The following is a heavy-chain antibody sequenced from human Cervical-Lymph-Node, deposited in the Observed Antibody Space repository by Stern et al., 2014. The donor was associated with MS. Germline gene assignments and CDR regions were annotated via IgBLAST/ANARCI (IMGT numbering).Heavy chain of an antibody. D-gene: IGHD4-23*01. CDR2: ISYDGSNK. CDR3: AKDTGAFGGNLFY. CDR1: GFTFSSYG. V-gene: IGHV3-30*18. J-gene: IGHJ4*02. Sequence: MQLVESGGGVVQSGRSLRLSCEASGFTFSSYGLHWVRQAPGKGLEWVGLISYDGSNKLYAESVKGRFSISRDNSKNTVFLQVSPLSPEDPAVYYWAKDTGAFGGNLFYWGQGTLVTVSS.